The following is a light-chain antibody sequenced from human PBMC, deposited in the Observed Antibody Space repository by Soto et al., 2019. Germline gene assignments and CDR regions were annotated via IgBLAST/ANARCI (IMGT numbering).Light chain of an antibody. J-gene: IGKJ4*01. Sequence: EIVMTQSPATVSVSPGARATLSCRTSQSVSSSLAWYQQKPGQAPRLLIYGASTRATGIPARFSGSGSGTEFTLTISSLQSEDFAVYYCQQYNNWPPVLPFGGGTKVDI. CDR2: GAS. CDR3: QQYNNWPPVLP. V-gene: IGKV3-15*01. CDR1: QSVSSS.